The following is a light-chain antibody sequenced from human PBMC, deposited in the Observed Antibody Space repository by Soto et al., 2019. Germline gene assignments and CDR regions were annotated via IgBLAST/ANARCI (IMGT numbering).Light chain of an antibody. Sequence: VMTRSPATLSVSPGESSTLSCRASQSVGSNYLAWYQQRPGQPPNLLIFGASHRAPDIPDRFSGSGSGTDFTLTISRLEPEDFAVYYCQQYGSSIQTFGQGTKVDI. J-gene: IGKJ1*01. CDR2: GAS. CDR3: QQYGSSIQT. CDR1: QSVGSNY. V-gene: IGKV3-20*01.